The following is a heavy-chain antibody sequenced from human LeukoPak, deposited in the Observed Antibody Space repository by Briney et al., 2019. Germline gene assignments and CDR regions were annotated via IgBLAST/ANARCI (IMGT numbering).Heavy chain of an antibody. CDR3: ARDRDLDSSAGFDY. J-gene: IGHJ4*02. CDR2: IGFDGSNK. D-gene: IGHD6-6*01. CDR1: GFTFSSYG. V-gene: IGHV3-33*01. Sequence: GRSLRLSCGTSGFTFSSYGMDWVRQAPGKGLEWVAVIGFDGSNKYYADSVKGRFTISRDNAKNSLYLQMNSLRAEDTAVYYCARDRDLDSSAGFDYWGQGTLVTVSS.